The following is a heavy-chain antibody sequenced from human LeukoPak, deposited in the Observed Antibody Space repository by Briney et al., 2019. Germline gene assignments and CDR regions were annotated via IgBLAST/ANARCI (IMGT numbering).Heavy chain of an antibody. D-gene: IGHD6-13*01. CDR3: ARALSSYSSSWYLKSGGYYYMDV. Sequence: SETLSLTCTVSGGSISSSDYYWGWIRQPPGKGLEWIGTLYYSGTTYYNPSLKSRVTISVDTSKNQFSLKLSSVTAADTAVYYCARALSSYSSSWYLKSGGYYYMDVWGKGTTVTISS. CDR2: LYYSGTT. J-gene: IGHJ6*03. CDR1: GGSISSSDYY. V-gene: IGHV4-39*07.